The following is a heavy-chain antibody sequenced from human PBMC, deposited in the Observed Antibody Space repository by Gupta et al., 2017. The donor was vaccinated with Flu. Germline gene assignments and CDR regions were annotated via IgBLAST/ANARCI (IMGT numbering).Heavy chain of an antibody. CDR3: AREVGEVYYYGMDV. Sequence: QVQLVQSAAEVTKPGSSVKVSCKASGGTFSSYNIRWVRQAPGQGLEWMGRIIPILGIANYAQKFQGRVTITADKSTSTAYMELSSLRSEDTAVYYCAREVGEVYYYGMDVWGQGTTVTDSS. V-gene: IGHV1-69*08. D-gene: IGHD1-26*01. J-gene: IGHJ6*02. CDR1: GGTFSSYN. CDR2: IIPILGIA.